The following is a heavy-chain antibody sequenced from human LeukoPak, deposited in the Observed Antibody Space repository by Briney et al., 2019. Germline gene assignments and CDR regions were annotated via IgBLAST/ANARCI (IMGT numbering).Heavy chain of an antibody. V-gene: IGHV3-21*01. J-gene: IGHJ4*02. CDR3: ARRGVYGSGAFYLDY. CDR2: ISSSSSDI. D-gene: IGHD3-10*01. CDR1: GFTFSSYE. Sequence: GGSLRLSCAASGFTFSSYEMNWVRQAPGKGLEWVSSISSSSSDIYYADSVKGRFTISRDNAKNSLYLQMNSLRAEDTAVYYCARRGVYGSGAFYLDYWGQGTLVTVSS.